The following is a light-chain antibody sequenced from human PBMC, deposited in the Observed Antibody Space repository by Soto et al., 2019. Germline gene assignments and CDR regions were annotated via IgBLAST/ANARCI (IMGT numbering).Light chain of an antibody. V-gene: IGKV1-12*01. CDR1: QAVSTW. J-gene: IGKJ1*01. Sequence: DIQMTQSPSSVSASVGDTVTITCRASQAVSTWLAWYQQKPGDAPKLLIYAASSLQSGIPSRFSGSGSGTDFTLTISSLQPEDFATYYCVQHYNYPPTFGQGTKVDIK. CDR3: VQHYNYPPT. CDR2: AAS.